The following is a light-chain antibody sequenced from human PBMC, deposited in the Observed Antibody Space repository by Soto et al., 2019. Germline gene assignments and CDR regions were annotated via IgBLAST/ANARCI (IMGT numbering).Light chain of an antibody. CDR3: SSYTSSSTPVV. V-gene: IGLV2-14*01. J-gene: IGLJ2*01. CDR1: SSDVGGYNY. CDR2: DVS. Sequence: QSALTQPASVSGSPGQSITISCTGTSSDVGGYNYVSWYQQHPGKAPKLMIYDVSNRPSGVSNRFSGSKSCNTASLTISGLQAEDEADYYCSSYTSSSTPVVFGGGTKLTVL.